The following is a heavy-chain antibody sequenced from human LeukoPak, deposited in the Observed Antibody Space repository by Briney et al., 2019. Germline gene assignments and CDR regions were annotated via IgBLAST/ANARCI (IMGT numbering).Heavy chain of an antibody. J-gene: IGHJ4*02. V-gene: IGHV3-48*01. CDR3: ARGPYSSSNYFDY. Sequence: PGGSLRLSCAASGFTFSSYSMNWVRQAPGKGLEWVSYISSTGSTIYYADSVRGRFTISRDNAKNSLYLQMNSLRAEDTAVYYCARGPYSSSNYFDYWGQGTLVTVSS. D-gene: IGHD6-6*01. CDR2: ISSTGSTI. CDR1: GFTFSSYS.